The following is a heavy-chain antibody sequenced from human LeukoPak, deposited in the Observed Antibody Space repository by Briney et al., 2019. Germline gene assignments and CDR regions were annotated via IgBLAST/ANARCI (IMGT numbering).Heavy chain of an antibody. J-gene: IGHJ3*02. V-gene: IGHV3-30*02. Sequence: GGSLRLSCAASGFTFSSYGMHWVRQAPGKGLEWVAFIRYDGSNKYYADSVKGRFTISRDNSKNTLYLQMNSLRAEDTAVYYCATYRGGRYYDSSGYFRAAFDIWGQGTMVTVSS. D-gene: IGHD3-22*01. CDR2: IRYDGSNK. CDR1: GFTFSSYG. CDR3: ATYRGGRYYDSSGYFRAAFDI.